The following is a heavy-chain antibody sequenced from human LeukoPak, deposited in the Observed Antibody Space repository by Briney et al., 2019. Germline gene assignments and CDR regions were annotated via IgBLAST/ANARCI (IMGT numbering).Heavy chain of an antibody. CDR2: IYYSGST. J-gene: IGHJ3*02. CDR3: ARDSTGDDAFDI. V-gene: IGHV4-59*01. CDR1: GGSISSYY. D-gene: IGHD7-27*01. Sequence: SSETLSLTCTVSGGSISSYYWSWLRQPPGKGLEWIGYIYYSGSTNYNPSLKSRVTIPVDTSKNQFSLKLSSVTAADTAVYYCARDSTGDDAFDIWGQGTMVTVS.